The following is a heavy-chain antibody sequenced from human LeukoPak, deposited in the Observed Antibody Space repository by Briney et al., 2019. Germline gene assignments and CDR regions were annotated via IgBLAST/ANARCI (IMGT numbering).Heavy chain of an antibody. Sequence: PSETLSLTCAVYGGSFSGYYWSWIRQPPGKGLEWIGEINHSGSTNYNPSLKSRVTISVDTSKNQFSLKLSSVTAADTAVYYCASETTVTTGSYYFDYWGQGTLVTVSS. CDR2: INHSGST. D-gene: IGHD4-17*01. CDR1: GGSFSGYY. V-gene: IGHV4-34*01. J-gene: IGHJ4*02. CDR3: ASETTVTTGSYYFDY.